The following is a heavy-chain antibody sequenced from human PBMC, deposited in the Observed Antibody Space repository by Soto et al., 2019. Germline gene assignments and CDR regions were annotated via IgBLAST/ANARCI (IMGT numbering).Heavy chain of an antibody. Sequence: GESLKISCKGSGYSFAGYWITWVRQKPGKGLEWMGRIDPSDSQTYYSPSFRGHVTISATKSITTVFLQWSSLRASDTAMYYCAREIYDSDTGPNFQYYFDSWGQGTPVTVSS. J-gene: IGHJ4*02. CDR2: IDPSDSQT. D-gene: IGHD3-22*01. CDR1: GYSFAGYW. CDR3: AREIYDSDTGPNFQYYFDS. V-gene: IGHV5-10-1*01.